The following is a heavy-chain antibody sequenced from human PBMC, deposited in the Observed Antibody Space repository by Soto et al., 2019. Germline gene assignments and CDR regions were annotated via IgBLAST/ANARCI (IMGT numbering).Heavy chain of an antibody. J-gene: IGHJ6*02. CDR2: ISGGGVGT. CDR3: AKDEVNYYGMDV. CDR1: GVTFNSSA. Sequence: GCRRLSCAASGVTFNSSAITWVRQVPGKGLEWVSSISGGGVGTYYADSVKGRFTISRDNSKNTLYLQMNNLRAEDTAVYYCAKDEVNYYGMDVWGQGTTVTVSS. V-gene: IGHV3-23*01.